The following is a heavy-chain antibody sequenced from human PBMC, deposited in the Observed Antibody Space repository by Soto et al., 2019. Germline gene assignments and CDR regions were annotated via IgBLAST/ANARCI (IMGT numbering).Heavy chain of an antibody. Sequence: QVHLVQSGAEVKGPGASLKVSCKASGYTFTNYGIHWVRQAPGQGLEWMGWISGYNGNTNYAQHLQGRVTMTRDTSTNTAYMELRSLISDDTAVYYCAKERDGSSWSSAEYLQHWGQGTLVTVSS. J-gene: IGHJ1*01. CDR2: ISGYNGNT. V-gene: IGHV1-18*01. D-gene: IGHD6-13*01. CDR3: AKERDGSSWSSAEYLQH. CDR1: GYTFTNYG.